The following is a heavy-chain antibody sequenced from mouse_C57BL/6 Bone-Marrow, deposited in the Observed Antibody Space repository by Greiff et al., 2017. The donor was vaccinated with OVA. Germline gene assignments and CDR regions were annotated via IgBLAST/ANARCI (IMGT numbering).Heavy chain of an antibody. CDR3: AREYYGIRVYYAMDY. D-gene: IGHD1-1*01. CDR2: IHPYSGST. J-gene: IGHJ4*01. V-gene: IGHV1-64*01. CDR1: GYTFTSYW. Sequence: QVQLQQPGAELVKPGASVKLSCKASGYTFTSYWMHWVKQRPGQGLEWIGMIHPYSGSTNYNEKFKSKATMTVDKSSSTAYMQLSSLTAEYSAVYYCAREYYGIRVYYAMDYWGQGTSVTVSS.